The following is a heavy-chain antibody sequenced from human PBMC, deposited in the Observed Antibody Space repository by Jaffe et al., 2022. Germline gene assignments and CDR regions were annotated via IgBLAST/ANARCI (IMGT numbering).Heavy chain of an antibody. D-gene: IGHD5-18*01. CDR2: INSDGSST. CDR1: GFTFSSYW. J-gene: IGHJ3*02. V-gene: IGHV3-74*01. Sequence: EVQLVESGGGLVQPGGSLRLSCAASGFTFSSYWMHWVRQAPGKGLVWVSRINSDGSSTSYADSVKGRFTISRDNAKNTLYLQMNSLRAEDTAVYYCARGSETAMVLGVEAFDIWGQGTMVTVSS. CDR3: ARGSETAMVLGVEAFDI.